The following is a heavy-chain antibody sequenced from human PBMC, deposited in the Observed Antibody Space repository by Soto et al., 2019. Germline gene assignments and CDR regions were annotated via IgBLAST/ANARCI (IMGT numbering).Heavy chain of an antibody. D-gene: IGHD6-19*01. J-gene: IGHJ4*02. CDR3: ARADSSGWYGAFDY. Sequence: ASVKFSCKASGYTLTSYGISWLRQAPGQGLEWMGWISAYNGNTNYAQKLQGRVTMTTDTSTSTAYMELRSLRSDDTAVYYCARADSSGWYGAFDYWGQGTLVTVSS. CDR2: ISAYNGNT. V-gene: IGHV1-18*01. CDR1: GYTLTSYG.